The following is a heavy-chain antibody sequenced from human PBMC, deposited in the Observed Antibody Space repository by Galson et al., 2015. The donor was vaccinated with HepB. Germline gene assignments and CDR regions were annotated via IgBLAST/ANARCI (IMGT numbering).Heavy chain of an antibody. CDR3: AKGVYYYDSSGYYRDAFDI. V-gene: IGHV3-23*01. D-gene: IGHD3-22*01. CDR1: GFTFSSYA. Sequence: SLRLSCAASGFTFSSYAMSWVRQAPGKGLEWVSAISGRGGSTYYTDSVKGRFTISRDNSKNTLYLQMNSLRAEDTAVYYCAKGVYYYDSSGYYRDAFDIWGQGTMVTVSS. CDR2: ISGRGGST. J-gene: IGHJ3*02.